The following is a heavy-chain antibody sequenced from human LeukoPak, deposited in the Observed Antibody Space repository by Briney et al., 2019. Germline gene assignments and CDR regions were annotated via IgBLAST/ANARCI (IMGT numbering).Heavy chain of an antibody. V-gene: IGHV3-48*01. Sequence: GGSLRLSCAASEFTFSSYSMNWVRQAPGKGLEWVSYISRSSTTIYYADSVKGRFTISRDNAKNSLYLQMNSLRVEDTAVYYCAKNGYSSSYNDYWGQGTLVTVSS. CDR2: ISRSSTTI. J-gene: IGHJ4*02. D-gene: IGHD6-13*01. CDR1: EFTFSSYS. CDR3: AKNGYSSSYNDY.